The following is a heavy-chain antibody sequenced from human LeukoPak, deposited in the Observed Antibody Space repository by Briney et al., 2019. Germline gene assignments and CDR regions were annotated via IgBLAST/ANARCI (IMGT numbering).Heavy chain of an antibody. D-gene: IGHD2-21*01. CDR2: INPNSGGT. CDR1: GYTFTGYY. J-gene: IGHJ3*02. CDR3: ARVWWNAFDI. Sequence: ASVKVSCKASGYTFTGYYMHWVRQAPGQGLEWMGWINPNSGGTNYAQKFQGRVTMTRDTSISTVYMELTSLRYDDTAVYFCARVWWNAFDIWGQGTMVTVSS. V-gene: IGHV1-2*02.